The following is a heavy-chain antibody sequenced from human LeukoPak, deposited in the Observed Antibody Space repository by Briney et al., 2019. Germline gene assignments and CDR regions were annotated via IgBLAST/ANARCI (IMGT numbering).Heavy chain of an antibody. D-gene: IGHD6-13*01. V-gene: IGHV5-51*01. CDR1: GYSFTSYW. CDR2: IYPGDSDT. CDR3: ARQRVGQQLRRSFDY. Sequence: GESLKISCKGSGYSFTSYWIGWVRQMPGKGLEWMGIIYPGDSDTRYSPSFQGQVTTSADKSISTAYLQWSSLKASDTAMYYCARQRVGQQLRRSFDYWGQGTLVTVSS. J-gene: IGHJ4*02.